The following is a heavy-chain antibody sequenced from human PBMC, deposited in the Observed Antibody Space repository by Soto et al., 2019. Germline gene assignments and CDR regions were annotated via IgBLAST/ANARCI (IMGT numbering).Heavy chain of an antibody. CDR2: LIPIFGTA. D-gene: IGHD6-25*01. Sequence: SGKVSCKASGGTFSSYAISWVRQAPGQGLDWMGRLIPIFGTANHAQKFQGRVTITADESTSTAYMELSSLRSEDTAVYYCARGDGYRTWFDPWGQGTLVTVSS. CDR1: GGTFSSYA. V-gene: IGHV1-69*13. CDR3: ARGDGYRTWFDP. J-gene: IGHJ5*02.